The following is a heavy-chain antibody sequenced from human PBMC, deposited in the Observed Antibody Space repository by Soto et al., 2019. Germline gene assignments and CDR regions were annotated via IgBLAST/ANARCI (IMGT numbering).Heavy chain of an antibody. V-gene: IGHV4-61*08. J-gene: IGHJ4*02. CDR1: GGSVSSGVYY. Sequence: PSDTLSLTCTVSGGSVSSGVYYWSWMRQPPGKGLEWIGHRYYSGSTEYNPTLKSRVTISVDTSKNQFSLKLTSVTAADTAVYYCARDQNGAIDYWGQGTLVTVSS. CDR3: ARDQNGAIDY. CDR2: RYYSGST. D-gene: IGHD1-26*01.